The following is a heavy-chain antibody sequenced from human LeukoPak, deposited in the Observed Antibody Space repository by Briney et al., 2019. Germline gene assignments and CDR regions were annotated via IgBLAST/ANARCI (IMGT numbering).Heavy chain of an antibody. CDR2: INHSGST. D-gene: IGHD2-15*01. Sequence: KASETLSLTCAVYGWSLSGYYWSWIRQPPGKGLEWIGEINHSGSTNYNPSLKSRVTISVDTSKNQFSLKLSSVTAADTAVYYCARVVVVAAGHDYWGQGTLVTVSS. CDR1: GWSLSGYY. CDR3: ARVVVVAAGHDY. V-gene: IGHV4-34*01. J-gene: IGHJ4*02.